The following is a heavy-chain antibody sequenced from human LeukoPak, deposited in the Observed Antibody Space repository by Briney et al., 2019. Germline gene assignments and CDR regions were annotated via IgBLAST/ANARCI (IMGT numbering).Heavy chain of an antibody. CDR3: ARDSDILTGYEYYYYGMDV. Sequence: AAAKVSYKATGYTFTSEGISRVRQAPGQGLERMGWISAYNGNTNYAQKLRGRVTMTTDTSTSTAYMELRSLRSDDTAVYYCARDSDILTGYEYYYYGMDVWGQGTTVTVSS. CDR1: GYTFTSEG. V-gene: IGHV1-18*01. J-gene: IGHJ6*02. D-gene: IGHD3-9*01. CDR2: ISAYNGNT.